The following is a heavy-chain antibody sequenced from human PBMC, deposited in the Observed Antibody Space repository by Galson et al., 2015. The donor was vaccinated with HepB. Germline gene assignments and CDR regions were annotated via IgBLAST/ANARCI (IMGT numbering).Heavy chain of an antibody. J-gene: IGHJ4*02. Sequence: SLRLSCAVSGFTFSSHWMNWVRQAPGKGLEWVANIKEDGSARSYVDSVKGRFTISRDNAKNSLYLRMNSLRAEDTAVYYCARGYPYDISSAWGQGTLVTVSS. CDR3: ARGYPYDISSA. CDR1: GFTFSSHW. D-gene: IGHD6-6*01. CDR2: IKEDGSAR. V-gene: IGHV3-7*05.